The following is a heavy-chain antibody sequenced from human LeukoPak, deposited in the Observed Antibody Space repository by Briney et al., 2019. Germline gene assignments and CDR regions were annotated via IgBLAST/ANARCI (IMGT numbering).Heavy chain of an antibody. CDR2: ISGGGSST. CDR1: GFTSSSYD. D-gene: IGHD3-22*01. V-gene: IGHV3-23*01. Sequence: GGSLRLSCAVSGFTSSSYDMSWVRLAPGKGLDWVSAISGGGSSTYYADSVQGRFTISRDNSKITLYLQMNGLRAEDTALYYCATLRMAGGSGHYYGCWGQGTLVTVSS. J-gene: IGHJ4*02. CDR3: ATLRMAGGSGHYYGC.